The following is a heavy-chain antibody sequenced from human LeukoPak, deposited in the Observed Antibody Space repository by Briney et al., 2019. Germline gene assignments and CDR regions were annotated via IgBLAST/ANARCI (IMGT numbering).Heavy chain of an antibody. Sequence: QTGGSLRLSCAASGFTISNSDMSWVRQAPGKGLDWVSIINDNGAHTFYADSVKGRFSLSTDTSDNTLYLQLTSLRADDTAVYYCATVGGSFISSNCFAYFAYWGQGTLLTVSS. D-gene: IGHD2-2*01. V-gene: IGHV3-23*01. CDR3: ATVGGSFISSNCFAYFAY. J-gene: IGHJ4*02. CDR2: INDNGAHT. CDR1: GFTISNSD.